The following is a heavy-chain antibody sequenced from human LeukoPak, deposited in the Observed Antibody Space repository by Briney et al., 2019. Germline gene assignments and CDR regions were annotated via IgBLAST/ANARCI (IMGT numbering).Heavy chain of an antibody. D-gene: IGHD3-3*01. Sequence: GGSLRLSCAASGFTVSSNYMHWVRQAPGKGLEWVAVISYDGSNKYYADSVKGRFTISRDNSKNTLYLQMNSLRAEDTAVYYCAKDHRFLEWFDYWGQGTLVTVSS. CDR1: GFTVSSNY. CDR3: AKDHRFLEWFDY. V-gene: IGHV3-30*18. J-gene: IGHJ4*02. CDR2: ISYDGSNK.